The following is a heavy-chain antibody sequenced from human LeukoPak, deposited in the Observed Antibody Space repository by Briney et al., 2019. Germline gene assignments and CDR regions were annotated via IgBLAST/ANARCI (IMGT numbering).Heavy chain of an antibody. CDR1: CGSFTGYY. V-gene: IGHV4-34*01. J-gene: IGHJ3*02. D-gene: IGHD3-22*01. CDR3: ARGGDKSAYYLLDAFDI. Sequence: ASETLSLTCAVYCGSFTGYYWSWIRQSPGKGLEWIGEINHSGSINYITSFKSRVTISVDTSKNQFSLKLSSVTAAETAVDYSARGGDKSAYYLLDAFDIWGQGTMVTVSS. CDR2: INHSGSI.